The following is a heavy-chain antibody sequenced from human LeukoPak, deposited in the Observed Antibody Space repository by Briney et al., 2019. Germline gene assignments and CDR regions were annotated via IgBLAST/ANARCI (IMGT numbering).Heavy chain of an antibody. CDR3: TTYGSGSYYDYYYGMDV. D-gene: IGHD3-10*01. CDR1: GFTFSNAW. Sequence: AGGSLRLSCAASGFTFSNAWMSWVRQAPGKGLEWVGRIKSKTDGGTTDYAAPVKGRFTISRDDSKNTLYLQMNSLKTEDTAVYYCTTYGSGSYYDYYYGMDVWSQGTTVTVSS. V-gene: IGHV3-15*01. CDR2: IKSKTDGGTT. J-gene: IGHJ6*02.